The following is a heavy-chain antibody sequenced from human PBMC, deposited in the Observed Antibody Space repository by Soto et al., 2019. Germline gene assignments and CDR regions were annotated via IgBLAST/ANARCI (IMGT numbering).Heavy chain of an antibody. J-gene: IGHJ4*02. CDR1: GYTLTSCY. D-gene: IGHD2-15*01. Sequence: SAEVSCEACGYTLTSCYMQWVRQSTGQGLEWMGIIDPSGGSTSYAQKFQGRVTMTRDTSTSTVYMELSSLRSEDTAVYYCAAPRGLNCSGGSCYSFAYWRQGTLVPVYS. CDR2: IDPSGGST. CDR3: AAPRGLNCSGGSCYSFAY. V-gene: IGHV1-46*01.